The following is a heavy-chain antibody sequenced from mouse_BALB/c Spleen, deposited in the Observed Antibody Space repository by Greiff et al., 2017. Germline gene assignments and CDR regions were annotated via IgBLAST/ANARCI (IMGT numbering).Heavy chain of an antibody. CDR2: IYPGDGDT. Sequence: VQGVESGAELVRPGSSVKISCKASGYAFSSYWMNWVKQRPGQGLEWIGQIYPGDGDTNYNGKFKGKATLTADKSSSTAYMQLSSLTSEDSAVYFCARWGGNYFDYWGQGTTLTVSS. CDR3: ARWGGNYFDY. CDR1: GYAFSSYW. J-gene: IGHJ2*01. V-gene: IGHV1-80*01.